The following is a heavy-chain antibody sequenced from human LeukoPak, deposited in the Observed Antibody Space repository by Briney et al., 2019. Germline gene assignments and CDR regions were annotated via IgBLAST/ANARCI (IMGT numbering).Heavy chain of an antibody. CDR3: ARDWQYSSGWYDGYYFDY. V-gene: IGHV3-7*03. CDR1: GFTFSSYW. J-gene: IGHJ4*02. D-gene: IGHD6-19*01. CDR2: IKQDGSEK. Sequence: PGGSLRLSCAASGFTFSSYWMSWVRQAPGKGLEWVANIKQDGSEKYYVDSVKGRFTISRDNAKSSLYLQMNSLRAEDTAVYYCARDWQYSSGWYDGYYFDYWGQGTLVTVSS.